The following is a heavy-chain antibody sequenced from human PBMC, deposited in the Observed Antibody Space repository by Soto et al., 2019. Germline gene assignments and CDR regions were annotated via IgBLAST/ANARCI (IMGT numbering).Heavy chain of an antibody. CDR1: GFTFSSYE. V-gene: IGHV3-48*03. Sequence: GGSLRLSCAASGFTFSSYEMNWVRQAPGKGLEWVSYISSSGSTIYYADSVKGRFTISRDNAKNSLYLQMDSLRAEDTAVYYCARSVGSVARRDWFDPWGQGTLVTVSS. CDR3: ARSVGSVARRDWFDP. D-gene: IGHD6-19*01. J-gene: IGHJ5*02. CDR2: ISSSGSTI.